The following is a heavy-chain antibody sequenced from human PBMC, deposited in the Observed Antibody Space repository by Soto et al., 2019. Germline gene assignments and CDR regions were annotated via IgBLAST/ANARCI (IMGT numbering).Heavy chain of an antibody. J-gene: IGHJ6*03. D-gene: IGHD5-12*01. V-gene: IGHV5-51*01. Sequence: GESLQISCKGSGYSFTSYWIGLVRQMPGKGLEWMGIIYPGDSDTKYSPSFQGQVTISADKSISTAYLQWSSLKASDTAMYYCARHKDSDYENNYYYMDVWGKGTTVTVSS. CDR2: IYPGDSDT. CDR1: GYSFTSYW. CDR3: ARHKDSDYENNYYYMDV.